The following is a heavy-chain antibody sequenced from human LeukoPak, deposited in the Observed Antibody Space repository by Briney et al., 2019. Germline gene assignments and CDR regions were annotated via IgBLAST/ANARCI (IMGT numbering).Heavy chain of an antibody. CDR1: GFTFSSYA. V-gene: IGHV3-30-3*01. Sequence: GGSLRLSCAASGFTFSSYAMHWVRQAPGKGLEWVAVISYDGSNKYYADSVKGRFTISRDNSKNTLYLQMNSLRAEDTAVYYCARAVPMVRGVRASYFDYWGQGTLVTVSS. J-gene: IGHJ4*02. CDR3: ARAVPMVRGVRASYFDY. D-gene: IGHD3-10*01. CDR2: ISYDGSNK.